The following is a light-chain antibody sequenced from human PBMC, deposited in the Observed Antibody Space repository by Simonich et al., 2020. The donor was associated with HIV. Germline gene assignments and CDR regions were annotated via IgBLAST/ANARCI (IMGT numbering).Light chain of an antibody. J-gene: IGLJ3*02. CDR3: QSCDSSLSGV. V-gene: IGLV1-40*01. CDR1: SSNIVSNN. Sequence: DPRQRVSISCSGSSSNIVSNNVYWYQQLPGTAPKLLIYGNSNRPSGVPDRFSGSKSGTSASLAITGLQAEDEADYYCQSCDSSLSGVFGGGTKLTVL. CDR2: GNS.